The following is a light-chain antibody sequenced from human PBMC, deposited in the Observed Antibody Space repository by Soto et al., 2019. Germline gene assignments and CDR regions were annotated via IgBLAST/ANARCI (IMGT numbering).Light chain of an antibody. J-gene: IGKJ4*01. CDR3: QQRSNWPALT. CDR1: QSVSSY. V-gene: IGKV3-11*01. Sequence: EIVLTQSTATLSLSPGERATLSSRASQSVSSYLAWYQQKPGQAPRLLIYDASNRATGIPARFSGSGSGTDFTLTISSLEPEDFAVYYCQQRSNWPALTFGGGTKVDI. CDR2: DAS.